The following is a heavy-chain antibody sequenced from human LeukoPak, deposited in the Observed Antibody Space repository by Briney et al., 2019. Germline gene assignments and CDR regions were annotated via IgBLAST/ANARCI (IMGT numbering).Heavy chain of an antibody. CDR3: AKDLISGAS. D-gene: IGHD5-12*01. CDR1: GFTFSNNW. J-gene: IGHJ5*02. CDR2: IKQDGSEK. V-gene: IGHV3-7*01. Sequence: GGSLRLSCAASGFTFSNNWMSWVRQAPGKGLEWVANIKQDGSEKYYVDSVKGRFTISRDNANNSLFLQMNSLRAEDTAMYYCAKDLISGASWGQGTLVTVSS.